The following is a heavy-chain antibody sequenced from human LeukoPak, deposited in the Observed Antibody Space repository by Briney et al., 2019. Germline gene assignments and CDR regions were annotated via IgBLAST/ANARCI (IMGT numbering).Heavy chain of an antibody. V-gene: IGHV3-7*01. D-gene: IGHD1-26*01. Sequence: PGGSLRLSCAASGFTFSSYWMSWVRQAPGKGLEWVANIKQDGSEEYYVDSVKGRFTISRDNAKNSLYLQMNSLRAEDTAVYYCASWVGAHDAFDIWGQGTMVTVSS. CDR3: ASWVGAHDAFDI. J-gene: IGHJ3*02. CDR1: GFTFSSYW. CDR2: IKQDGSEE.